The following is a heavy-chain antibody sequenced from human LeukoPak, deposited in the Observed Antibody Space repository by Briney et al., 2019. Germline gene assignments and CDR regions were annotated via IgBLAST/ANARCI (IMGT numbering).Heavy chain of an antibody. Sequence: GGSLRLSCAASGFTFSSYSMNWVRQAPGKGLEWVSSISSSSSYIYYADSVKSRFTISRDNAKNSLYLQMNSLRAEDTAVYYCARVIGYVFSDYWGQGTLVTASS. CDR1: GFTFSSYS. V-gene: IGHV3-21*01. CDR2: ISSSSSYI. D-gene: IGHD3-16*01. J-gene: IGHJ4*02. CDR3: ARVIGYVFSDY.